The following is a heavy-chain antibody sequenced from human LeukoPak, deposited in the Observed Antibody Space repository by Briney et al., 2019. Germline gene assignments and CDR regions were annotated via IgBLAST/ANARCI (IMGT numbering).Heavy chain of an antibody. Sequence: GGSRRLSCAASGFTFSRYSMHWVRQAPGKGLEWMAMISYDGSTKSYADSVKGRFTISRDNSKNTLFLQMNSLRAEDTAVYYCARVGIVVIPAARFDCWGQGTLVTVSS. CDR1: GFTFSRYS. J-gene: IGHJ4*02. CDR3: ARVGIVVIPAARFDC. CDR2: ISYDGSTK. V-gene: IGHV3-30*01. D-gene: IGHD2-2*01.